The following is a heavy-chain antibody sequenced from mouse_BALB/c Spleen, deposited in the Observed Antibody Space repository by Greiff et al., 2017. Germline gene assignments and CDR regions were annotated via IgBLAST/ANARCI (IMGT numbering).Heavy chain of an antibody. J-gene: IGHJ2*01. Sequence: EVQGVESGGGLVQPGGSRKLSCAASGFTFSSFGMHWVRQAPEKGLEWVAYISSGSSTIYYADTVKGRFTISRDNPKNTLFLQMTSLRSEDTAMYYCAGGITTAAYYFDYWGQGTTLTVSS. D-gene: IGHD1-2*01. CDR3: AGGITTAAYYFDY. V-gene: IGHV5-17*02. CDR1: GFTFSSFG. CDR2: ISSGSSTI.